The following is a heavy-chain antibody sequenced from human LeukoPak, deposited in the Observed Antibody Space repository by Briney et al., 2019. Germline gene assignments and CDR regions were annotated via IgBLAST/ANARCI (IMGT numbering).Heavy chain of an antibody. CDR2: NYYSGST. CDR1: GGPISRYY. V-gene: IGHV4-59*01. CDR3: ARYIEGTDYYFDY. D-gene: IGHD3/OR15-3a*01. Sequence: SETLALTRTVSGGPISRYYGSWIRHPRGRVLEWIGYNYYSGSTNYNTSLKSRITISVATTTNQFSLKMISVTAAAAAVYYCARYIEGTDYYFDYWGQGTLVTVSS. J-gene: IGHJ4*02.